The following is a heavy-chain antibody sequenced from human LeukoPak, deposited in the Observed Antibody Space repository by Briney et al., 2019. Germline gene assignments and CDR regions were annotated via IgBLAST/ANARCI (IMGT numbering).Heavy chain of an antibody. CDR1: GGSVSNDNYY. CDR3: ARHVYSRGFDY. Sequence: KASETLSLTCTVSGGSVSNDNYYWSWIRQPPGKGLEWIGSIYYSGSTYYNPSLKSRVTISVDTSKNQFSLKLSSVTAADTAVYYCARHVYSRGFDYWGQGTLVTVSS. V-gene: IGHV4-39*01. J-gene: IGHJ4*02. D-gene: IGHD6-13*01. CDR2: IYYSGST.